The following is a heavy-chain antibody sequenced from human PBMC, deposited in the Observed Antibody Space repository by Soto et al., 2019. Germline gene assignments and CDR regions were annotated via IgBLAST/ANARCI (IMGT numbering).Heavy chain of an antibody. CDR1: GYTFTSYY. V-gene: IGHV1-46*03. CDR3: AREMSDIVVVVAATGFDI. J-gene: IGHJ3*02. D-gene: IGHD2-15*01. Sequence: QVQLVQSGAEVKKPGASVKVSCKASGYTFTSYYMHWVRQAPGQGLEWMGIINHSGGSTSYAQKFQGRVTMTRDTSTSTVYMELSSLRSEDTAVYYCAREMSDIVVVVAATGFDIWGQGTMVTVSS. CDR2: INHSGGST.